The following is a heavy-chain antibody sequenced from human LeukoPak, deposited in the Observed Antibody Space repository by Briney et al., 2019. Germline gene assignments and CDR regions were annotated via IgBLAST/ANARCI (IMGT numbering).Heavy chain of an antibody. Sequence: PSETLSLTCTVSGGSISSYYWSWIRQPAGKGLEWIGRIYTSGSTNYNPSLKSRVTMSVDTSKNQLSLKLSSVTAADTAVYYCARDRGYHAAGGYDAFDIWGQGTMVTVSS. CDR2: IYTSGST. D-gene: IGHD6-13*01. CDR1: GGSISSYY. V-gene: IGHV4-4*07. CDR3: ARDRGYHAAGGYDAFDI. J-gene: IGHJ3*02.